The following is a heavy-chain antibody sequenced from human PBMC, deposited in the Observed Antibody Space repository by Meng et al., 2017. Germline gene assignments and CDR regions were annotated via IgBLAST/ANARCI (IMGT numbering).Heavy chain of an antibody. J-gene: IGHJ4*02. Sequence: QKQVQQSGPGLVKPSQTLPPIWAISGDSVSSNSAAWNWIRQSPSRGLEWLGRAYYRSKWYHDYAESVKSRISIDPDTSKNQFSLQLRSVTPEDSAVYYCARGSYSFDSWGQRTLVTVSS. CDR1: GDSVSSNSAA. CDR2: AYYRSKWYH. V-gene: IGHV6-1*01. D-gene: IGHD1-26*01. CDR3: ARGSYSFDS.